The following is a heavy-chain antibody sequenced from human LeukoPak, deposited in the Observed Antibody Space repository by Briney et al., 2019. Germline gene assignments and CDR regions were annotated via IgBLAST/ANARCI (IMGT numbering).Heavy chain of an antibody. CDR1: GFTFSSYA. D-gene: IGHD6-19*01. CDR2: IYSGGST. Sequence: PGGSLRLSCAASGFTFSSYAMSWVRQAPGKGLEWVSVIYSGGSTYYADSVKGRFTISRDNSKSTLYLQMNSLRVEDTAVYYCARGPSYSSGFGNWGQGTLVTVSS. CDR3: ARGPSYSSGFGN. J-gene: IGHJ4*02. V-gene: IGHV3-53*01.